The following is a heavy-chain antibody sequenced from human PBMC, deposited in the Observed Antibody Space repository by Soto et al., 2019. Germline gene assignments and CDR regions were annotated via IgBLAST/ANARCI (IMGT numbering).Heavy chain of an antibody. D-gene: IGHD5-18*01. J-gene: IGHJ4*02. Sequence: EVQLVESGGGLGKPGWSLRLSCAASGFTLRSYSMNWIRQEPGKWREWVSSSSSSRSKIYYAASVTGRFTISRDSAKTSLYLQMDSLRAEDTAIYHCAQSGSSYASGGGSFDLCGQGTLVTVSS. CDR3: AQSGSSYASGGGSFDL. CDR2: SSSSRSKI. CDR1: GFTLRSYS. V-gene: IGHV3-21*01.